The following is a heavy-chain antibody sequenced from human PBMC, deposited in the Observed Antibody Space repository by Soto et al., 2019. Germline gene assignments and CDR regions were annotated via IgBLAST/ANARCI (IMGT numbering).Heavy chain of an antibody. CDR2: ISSSSSYT. Sequence: QVQLVESGGGLVKPGGSLRLSCAASGFTFSDYYMSWIRQAPGKGLEWVSYISSSSSYTNYADSVKGRFTISRDNAKNSLYLQMNSLRAEDTAVYYCARDPDDYGDPVYWGQGTLVTVSS. D-gene: IGHD4-17*01. CDR3: ARDPDDYGDPVY. V-gene: IGHV3-11*06. J-gene: IGHJ4*02. CDR1: GFTFSDYY.